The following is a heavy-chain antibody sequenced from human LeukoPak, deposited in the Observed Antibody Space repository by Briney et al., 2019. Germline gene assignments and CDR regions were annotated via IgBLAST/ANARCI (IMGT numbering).Heavy chain of an antibody. J-gene: IGHJ4*02. D-gene: IGHD3-10*01. CDR3: ATVWFGELPFGY. Sequence: GSLRLSCAASGFTFSSYWMSWVRQAPGKGLEWVANIKQDGSEKYYGDSVKGRSTVSRDNAKNSLYLQVNSLRVEDSAVYYCATVWFGELPFGYWGQGTLVTVSS. V-gene: IGHV3-7*03. CDR2: IKQDGSEK. CDR1: GFTFSSYW.